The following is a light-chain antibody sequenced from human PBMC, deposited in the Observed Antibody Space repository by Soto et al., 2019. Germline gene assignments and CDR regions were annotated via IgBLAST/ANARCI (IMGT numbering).Light chain of an antibody. CDR2: EVS. V-gene: IGKV2D-29*01. Sequence: VMTQTPLSLSVTPGQPASISCKSSQSLLHSDGKTYLYWYLQRPGQPPQLLMSEVSDRFSGVPDRFSGTGSGTDFTLTISRVEAEDVGLYSCMQTKQLPLTFGPGTKVEVK. CDR1: QSLLHSDGKTY. J-gene: IGKJ1*01. CDR3: MQTKQLPLT.